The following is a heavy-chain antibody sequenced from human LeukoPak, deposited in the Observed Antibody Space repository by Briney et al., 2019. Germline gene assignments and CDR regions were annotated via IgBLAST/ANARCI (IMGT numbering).Heavy chain of an antibody. D-gene: IGHD3-16*01. V-gene: IGHV4-34*01. Sequence: SETLSLTCAVYGGSFSGYYWSWIRQPPGKGLEWIGEINHSGSTNYNPSLKSRVTISVDTSKNQFSLKLSSVTAADTAVYYCARDYDYVWGGYSDWGQGTLVTVSS. CDR1: GGSFSGYY. CDR3: ARDYDYVWGGYSD. J-gene: IGHJ4*02. CDR2: INHSGST.